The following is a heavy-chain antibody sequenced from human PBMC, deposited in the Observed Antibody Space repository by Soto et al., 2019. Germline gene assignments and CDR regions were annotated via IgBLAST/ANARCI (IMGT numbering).Heavy chain of an antibody. CDR3: ARDRHGYCTNGVCYGHYYGMDV. CDR1: GGTFSSYS. Sequence: SVKASCKASGGTFSSYSISWVLQAPGQGLEWMGGIIPIFGTANYAQKFQGRVTITADESTSTAYMELSSLRSEDTAVYYCARDRHGYCTNGVCYGHYYGMDVWGQGTTVTSP. D-gene: IGHD2-8*01. V-gene: IGHV1-69*13. J-gene: IGHJ6*02. CDR2: IIPIFGTA.